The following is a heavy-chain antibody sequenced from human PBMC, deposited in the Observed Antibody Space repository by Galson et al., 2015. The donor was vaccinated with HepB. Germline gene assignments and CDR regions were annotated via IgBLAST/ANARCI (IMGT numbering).Heavy chain of an antibody. CDR3: TTGLNYYDSSRYLSYYYYYMDV. CDR2: IKSKTDGGTT. CDR1: GFTFSNAW. Sequence: SLRLSCAASGFTFSNAWMNWVRPAPGKGLEWVGRIKSKTDGGTTDYAAPVKGRFTISRDDSKNTLYLQMNSLKTEDTAVYYCTTGLNYYDSSRYLSYYYYYMDVWGKGTTVTVSS. D-gene: IGHD3-22*01. J-gene: IGHJ6*03. V-gene: IGHV3-15*07.